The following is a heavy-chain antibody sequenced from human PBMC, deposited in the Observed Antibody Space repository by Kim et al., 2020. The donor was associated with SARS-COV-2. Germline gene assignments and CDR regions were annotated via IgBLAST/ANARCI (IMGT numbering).Heavy chain of an antibody. V-gene: IGHV4-59*13. CDR1: GGSISSYY. CDR2: IYYSGST. J-gene: IGHJ4*02. D-gene: IGHD4-17*01. CDR3: ARVYFGSWHDYGDYTPGPYFDY. Sequence: SETLSLTCTVSGGSISSYYWSWIRQPPGKGLEWIGYIYYSGSTNYNPSLKSRVTISVDTSKNQFSLKLSSVTAADTAVYYCARVYFGSWHDYGDYTPGPYFDYWGQGTLVTVSS.